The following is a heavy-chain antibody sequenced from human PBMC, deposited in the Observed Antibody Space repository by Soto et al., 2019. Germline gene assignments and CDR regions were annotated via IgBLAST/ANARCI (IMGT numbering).Heavy chain of an antibody. CDR3: AKDPQRGGYYDSSGYYGTDY. J-gene: IGHJ4*02. D-gene: IGHD3-22*01. Sequence: GGSLRLSCAASGFTFSSYGMHWVRQAPGKGLEWVAVISYDGSNKYYADSVKGRFTISRDNSKNTLYLQMNSLRAEDTAVYYCAKDPQRGGYYDSSGYYGTDYWGQGTLVTVSS. CDR1: GFTFSSYG. CDR2: ISYDGSNK. V-gene: IGHV3-30*18.